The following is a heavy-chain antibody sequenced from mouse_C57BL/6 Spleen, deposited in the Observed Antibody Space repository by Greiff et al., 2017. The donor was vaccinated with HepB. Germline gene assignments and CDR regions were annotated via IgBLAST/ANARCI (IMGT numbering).Heavy chain of an antibody. D-gene: IGHD1-1*01. CDR1: GYTFTEYP. CDR2: FYPGSGSI. CDR3: ARHGRPYYGSSDWYFDV. V-gene: IGHV1-62-2*01. J-gene: IGHJ1*03. Sequence: IQLQHSGSELVKPGASVKLSCKASGYTFTEYPIHWVKQSSGQGLEWIGWFYPGSGSIKYNEKFKDKATLTADKSSSTVYMEHSRLTSEDSAVYFCARHGRPYYGSSDWYFDVWGTGTTVTVAS.